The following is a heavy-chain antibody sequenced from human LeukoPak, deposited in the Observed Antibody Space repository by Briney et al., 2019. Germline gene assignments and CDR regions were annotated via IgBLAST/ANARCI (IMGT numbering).Heavy chain of an antibody. CDR3: ARGGGGYYRNYFDS. CDR1: GGSISSTTSY. J-gene: IGHJ4*02. CDR2: VYYSGDT. V-gene: IGHV4-39*07. Sequence: PSETLSLTCTASGGSISSTTSYWGWIRQPPGKGLEWIGSVYYSGDTYHSPSLESRVTMSADTSRNQFSLKLSSVTAADTAVYFCARGGGGYYRNYFDSWGQGMLVTVAS. D-gene: IGHD2/OR15-2a*01.